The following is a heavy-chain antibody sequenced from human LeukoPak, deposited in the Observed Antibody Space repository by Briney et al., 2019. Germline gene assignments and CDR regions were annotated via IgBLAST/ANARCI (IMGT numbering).Heavy chain of an antibody. CDR2: INHSGST. J-gene: IGHJ3*02. V-gene: IGHV4-34*01. CDR1: GGSFSGYY. D-gene: IGHD6-13*01. Sequence: SETLSLTCAVYGGSFSGYYWSWIRQPPGKGLEWIGEINHSGSTNYNPSLKGRVTISVDTSKNQFSLKLSSVTAADTAVYYCARSWYSAFDIWGQGTMVTVSS. CDR3: ARSWYSAFDI.